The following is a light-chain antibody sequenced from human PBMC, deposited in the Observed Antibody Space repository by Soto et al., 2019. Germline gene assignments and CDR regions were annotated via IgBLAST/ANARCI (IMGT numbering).Light chain of an antibody. CDR2: DAS. V-gene: IGKV3-11*01. Sequence: EIVLTQSPATLSLSPGERATLSCRASQSINRHLAWYRQKPGQAPRLLIYDASNRATGIPARFSGSWSRTDFALTITSLEPEEFGDYYCQQRSNWPPVTFGGGTKVEIK. J-gene: IGKJ4*01. CDR1: QSINRH. CDR3: QQRSNWPPVT.